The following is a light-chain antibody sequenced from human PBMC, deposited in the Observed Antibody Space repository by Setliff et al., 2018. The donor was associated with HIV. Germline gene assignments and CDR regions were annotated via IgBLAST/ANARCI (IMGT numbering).Light chain of an antibody. CDR3: VLHMGSCIVV. Sequence: QTVVTQEPSFAVSPGGTVTLTCGLSSGSVSTSNYPSWYQQTPGQAPRTLIYSTNTRSSGVPDRFSGSILDNKAALTITGAQADDESDYYCVLHMGSCIVVFGGGTKVTVL. V-gene: IGLV8-61*01. CDR2: STN. CDR1: SGSVSTSNY. J-gene: IGLJ2*01.